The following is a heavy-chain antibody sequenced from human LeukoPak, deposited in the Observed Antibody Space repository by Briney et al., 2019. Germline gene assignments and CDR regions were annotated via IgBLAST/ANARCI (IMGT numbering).Heavy chain of an antibody. CDR3: ARDGMLGYCSGDSCYLDAFDI. CDR2: ISWNSGSI. CDR1: GFTFDDYA. D-gene: IGHD2-15*01. Sequence: GRSLRLSCAASGFTFDDYAMHWVRQAPGKGLEWVSGISWNSGSIGYADSVKGRFTIFRDNAKNSLFLQMNSLRAEDTAVYHCARDGMLGYCSGDSCYLDAFDIWGQGTTVTVSS. J-gene: IGHJ3*02. V-gene: IGHV3-9*01.